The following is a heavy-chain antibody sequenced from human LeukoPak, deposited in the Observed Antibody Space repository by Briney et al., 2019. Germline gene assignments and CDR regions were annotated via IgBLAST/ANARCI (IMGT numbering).Heavy chain of an antibody. CDR1: GFTFSNYA. Sequence: PGGSLRLSCAASGFTFSNYAMNWARQAPGKRLEWVSTISGSGVNTYFADSVKGRSTISRDNSKNTLYLQMNTLRAEDTAVHYCAKTPGYGDYSMDVWGKGTRVTVTS. V-gene: IGHV3-23*01. J-gene: IGHJ6*03. CDR3: AKTPGYGDYSMDV. CDR2: ISGSGVNT. D-gene: IGHD4-17*01.